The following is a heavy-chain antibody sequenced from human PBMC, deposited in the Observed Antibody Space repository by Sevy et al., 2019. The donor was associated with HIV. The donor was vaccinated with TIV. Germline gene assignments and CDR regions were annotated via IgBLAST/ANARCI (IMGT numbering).Heavy chain of an antibody. J-gene: IGHJ4*02. V-gene: IGHV4-4*07. CDR3: ARDRSYDSSGKPLDY. D-gene: IGHD3-22*01. CDR1: GGSINNYF. CDR2: MYTSGST. Sequence: SETLSLTCTVSGGSINNYFWTWIRQPAGKGLEWIGRMYTSGSTDYNPSLRSRVTMSLNTSKIQFSLKLSSVTAADTALYYCARDRSYDSSGKPLDYWGQGTLVTVSS.